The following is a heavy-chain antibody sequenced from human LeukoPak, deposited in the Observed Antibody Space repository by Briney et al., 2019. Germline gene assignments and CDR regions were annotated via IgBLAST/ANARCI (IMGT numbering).Heavy chain of an antibody. CDR2: IYYSGRT. J-gene: IGHJ4*02. V-gene: IGHV4-59*04. CDR1: GGSISSYD. Sequence: SETLSLTCTVSGGSISSYDWGWIRQPPGKGLEWIGNIYYSGRTNYNPSLKSRVTMSVDTSKNQFSLELSSVTATDTAVYYCARAVVGLHFDYWGQGILVTASS. D-gene: IGHD6-19*01. CDR3: ARAVVGLHFDY.